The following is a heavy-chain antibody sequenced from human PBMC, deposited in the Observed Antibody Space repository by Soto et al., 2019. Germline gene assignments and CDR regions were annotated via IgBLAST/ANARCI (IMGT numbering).Heavy chain of an antibody. CDR1: GFTFSGSA. J-gene: IGHJ4*02. D-gene: IGHD6-13*01. Sequence: TGGSLRLSCAASGFTFSGSAMHWVRQASGKGLEWVGRIRSKANSYATVYAASVKGRFTISRDDSKNTAYLQMNSLKTEDTAVYYCTRHEDEGGAPYSSSWGQGTLVTVSS. V-gene: IGHV3-73*01. CDR3: TRHEDEGGAPYSSS. CDR2: IRSKANSYAT.